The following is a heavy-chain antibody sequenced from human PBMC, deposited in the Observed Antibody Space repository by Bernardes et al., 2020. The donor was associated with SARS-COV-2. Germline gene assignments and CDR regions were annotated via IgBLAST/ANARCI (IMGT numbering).Heavy chain of an antibody. V-gene: IGHV3-33*01. D-gene: IGHD4-17*01. CDR3: ATEDGEWLES. J-gene: IGHJ5*01. CDR1: GFTLRYYT. Sequence: GGYLSPSCAAAGFTLRYYTMHWVRPAPGQGPEWVGVILPDGSREYYVDSVKGRFAISRDNSNNTLYLQMNNLRVEDTALYRCATEDGEWLESWGQGTLVTVSS. CDR2: ILPDGSRE.